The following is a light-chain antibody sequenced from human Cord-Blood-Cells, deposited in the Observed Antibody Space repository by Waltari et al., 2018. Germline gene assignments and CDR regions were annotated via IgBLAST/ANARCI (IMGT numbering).Light chain of an antibody. CDR2: AAS. V-gene: IGKV1-9*01. CDR1: QGISSY. Sequence: DIQLTQSPSFLSASVGDRVTITCRASQGISSYLAWYQQKPGKAPKLLIYAASTLQSGVPSRFSGSGSGTEFTLTISSLQPEDFATDYCQQLNSYPFGPGTKVDIK. J-gene: IGKJ3*01. CDR3: QQLNSYP.